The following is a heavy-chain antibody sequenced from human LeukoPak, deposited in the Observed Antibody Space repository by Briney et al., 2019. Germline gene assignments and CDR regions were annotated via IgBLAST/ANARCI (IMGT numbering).Heavy chain of an antibody. Sequence: TGGSLRLSCAASGFTFSSYGMHWVRQAPGKGLEWVAFMRYGGSNKYYADSVKGRFTISRDNSKNTLYLQMNSLRAEDTAVYYCARVPYYDSSGSFYWGQGTLVTVSS. J-gene: IGHJ4*02. CDR2: MRYGGSNK. D-gene: IGHD3-22*01. CDR3: ARVPYYDSSGSFY. V-gene: IGHV3-30*02. CDR1: GFTFSSYG.